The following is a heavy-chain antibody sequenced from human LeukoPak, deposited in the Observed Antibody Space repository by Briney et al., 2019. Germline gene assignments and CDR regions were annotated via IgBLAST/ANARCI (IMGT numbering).Heavy chain of an antibody. J-gene: IGHJ4*02. D-gene: IGHD3-10*01. V-gene: IGHV3-21*01. CDR1: GFTFSRYD. Sequence: GGSLRLSCAASGFTFSRYDMNWVRQAPGKGLEWVSSISTSSYKYYADSVKGRFTISRDNAKNSLYLQMNSLRAEDTAVYYCARFWYGSGSYRVFDYWGQGTLVTVSS. CDR2: ISTSSYK. CDR3: ARFWYGSGSYRVFDY.